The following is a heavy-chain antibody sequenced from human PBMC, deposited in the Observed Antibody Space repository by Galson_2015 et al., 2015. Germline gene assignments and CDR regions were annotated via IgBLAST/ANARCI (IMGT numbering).Heavy chain of an antibody. D-gene: IGHD4-17*01. J-gene: IGHJ3*02. CDR1: GGSINRSPYY. Sequence: ETLSLTCAVSGGSINRSPYYWGWIRQPPGKGLEWIGSIFYSGSTYYNPSLKARITISVDTSKNQFSLRLSSVTAADTAIYYCARDQGSGDYNDAFDIWGQGTIVPVSS. V-gene: IGHV4-39*07. CDR3: ARDQGSGDYNDAFDI. CDR2: IFYSGST.